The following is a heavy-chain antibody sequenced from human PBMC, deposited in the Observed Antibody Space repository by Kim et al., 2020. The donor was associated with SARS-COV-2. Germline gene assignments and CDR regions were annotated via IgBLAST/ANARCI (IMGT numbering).Heavy chain of an antibody. CDR2: IDHSGRT. V-gene: IGHV4-34*01. Sequence: ETLSLTCAVYGGSFSGYYWIWIRQPPGKGLEWIGEIDHSGRTNYTPSLKSRVIISVDTSKSQFSLKLSSVTAADTAVYYCARINYYDNWDWGQGTLVTVSS. J-gene: IGHJ4*02. CDR1: GGSFSGYY. D-gene: IGHD3-22*01. CDR3: ARINYYDNWD.